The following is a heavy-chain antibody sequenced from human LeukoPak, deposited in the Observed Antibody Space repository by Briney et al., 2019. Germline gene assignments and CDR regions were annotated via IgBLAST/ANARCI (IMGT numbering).Heavy chain of an antibody. V-gene: IGHV1-18*01. CDR1: GYTFTSYG. Sequence: ASVKVSCKASGYTFTSYGISWVRQAPGQGLEWMGWISAYNGNTNYAQKLQGRVTMTTDTSTSTAYMELRSLRSDDTAVYYCARGNNHDFWSGYYGDYWGQGTLVTVSS. CDR3: ARGNNHDFWSGYYGDY. J-gene: IGHJ4*02. CDR2: ISAYNGNT. D-gene: IGHD3-3*01.